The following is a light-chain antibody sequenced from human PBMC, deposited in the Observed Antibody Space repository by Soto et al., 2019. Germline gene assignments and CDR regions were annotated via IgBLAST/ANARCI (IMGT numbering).Light chain of an antibody. V-gene: IGLV1-44*01. CDR3: AAWDDSLNGLV. J-gene: IGLJ1*01. CDR2: NNN. CDR1: SSNIGSNT. Sequence: QSVLTQPPSASGTPGQRVTISCSGSSSNIGSNTVNWYQQLPGTAPKLLIYNNNQRPSGVPDRFSGFKSGTSASLAISGLQSEYEADYYCAAWDDSLNGLVFGTGTKVTVL.